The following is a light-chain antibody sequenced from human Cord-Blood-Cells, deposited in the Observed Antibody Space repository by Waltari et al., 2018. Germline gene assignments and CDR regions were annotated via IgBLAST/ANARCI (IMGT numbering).Light chain of an antibody. CDR3: QQSYSTP. Sequence: DIQMTQSPSSLSASVGDRVTITCRASQSISSYLNWYQQKPGKAPKLPIYAASSLQSGVPSRFSCSGSGTDFTLTISSLQPEDFATYYCQQSYSTPFGEGTKVEIK. CDR1: QSISSY. J-gene: IGKJ4*01. V-gene: IGKV1-39*01. CDR2: AAS.